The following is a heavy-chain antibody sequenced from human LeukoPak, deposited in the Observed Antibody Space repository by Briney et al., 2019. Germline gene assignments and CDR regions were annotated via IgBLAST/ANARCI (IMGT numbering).Heavy chain of an antibody. CDR3: AKSNGYGLVDI. CDR2: IFYSGST. CDR1: GGSFSGYY. J-gene: IGHJ3*02. D-gene: IGHD3-10*01. V-gene: IGHV4-34*12. Sequence: SETLSLTCAVYGGSFSGYYWSWIRQPPGKGLEWIGNIFYSGSTYYSPSFKSRVTISLDTSRNQFSLKVNSVTAADTAVYYCAKSNGYGLVDIWGQGTMVTVSS.